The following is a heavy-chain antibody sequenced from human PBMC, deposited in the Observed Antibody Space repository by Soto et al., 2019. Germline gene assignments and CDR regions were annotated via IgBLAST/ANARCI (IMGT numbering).Heavy chain of an antibody. CDR3: ATDSDDFWSGAGAFDI. Sequence: QVQLVQSGAEVKKPGASVKVSCKVSGYTLTELSMHWVRQAPGKGLEWMGGFDPEDGETIYAQKYQGRVTMTEDTSTDTAYMELSSLRSEDTAVYYCATDSDDFWSGAGAFDIWGQGTMVTVSS. V-gene: IGHV1-24*01. CDR2: FDPEDGET. CDR1: GYTLTELS. J-gene: IGHJ3*02. D-gene: IGHD3-3*01.